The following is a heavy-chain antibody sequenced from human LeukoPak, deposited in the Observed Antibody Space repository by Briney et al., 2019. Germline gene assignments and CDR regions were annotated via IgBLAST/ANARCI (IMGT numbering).Heavy chain of an antibody. CDR3: ARVVLWFGGPDYMDV. Sequence: GGSLRLSCAASGFTFSSYWMSWVRQAPGKGLEWVANIKQDGSEKYYVDSVKVRFTISRDNAKNSLYLQMNGLRAEDTAVYYCARVVLWFGGPDYMDVWGKGTTVTVSS. CDR1: GFTFSSYW. J-gene: IGHJ6*03. V-gene: IGHV3-7*01. D-gene: IGHD3-10*01. CDR2: IKQDGSEK.